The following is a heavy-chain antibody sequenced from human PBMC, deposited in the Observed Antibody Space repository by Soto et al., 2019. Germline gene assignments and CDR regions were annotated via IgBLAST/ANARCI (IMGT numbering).Heavy chain of an antibody. CDR2: INAGNGNT. J-gene: IGHJ3*02. D-gene: IGHD1-26*01. V-gene: IGHV1-3*01. CDR3: ARGGPSRDAFDI. Sequence: ASVKVSCKASGYTFTSYAMHWVRQAPGQRLEWMGWINAGNGNTKYSQKFQGRVTITRDTSASTAYMELSSLRSEDTAVYYCARGGPSRDAFDIWGQGTMVTVS. CDR1: GYTFTSYA.